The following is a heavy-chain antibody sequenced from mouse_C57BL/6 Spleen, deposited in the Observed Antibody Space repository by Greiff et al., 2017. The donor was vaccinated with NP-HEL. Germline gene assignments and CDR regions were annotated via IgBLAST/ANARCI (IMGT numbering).Heavy chain of an antibody. D-gene: IGHD1-2*01. CDR2: INPNYGTT. CDR1: GYSFTDYY. J-gene: IGHJ4*01. CDR3: ARAGGYGYSGDYDMDD. V-gene: IGHV1-39*01. Sequence: EVQLQESGPELVKPGASVKISCTASGYSFTDYYMNWVKQSNGKSLEWIGVINPNYGTTSYNQKFKGKATLTVDQSTSKAYRKLNSLTSEDSAVYYCARAGGYGYSGDYDMDDWGKGTSVTVSS.